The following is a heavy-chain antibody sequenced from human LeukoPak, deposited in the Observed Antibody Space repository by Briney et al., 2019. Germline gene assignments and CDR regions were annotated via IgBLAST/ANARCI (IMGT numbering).Heavy chain of an antibody. CDR2: ISWNSGSI. CDR3: AKVGSGSYYGNYYYGMDV. D-gene: IGHD1-26*01. J-gene: IGHJ6*02. V-gene: IGHV3-9*01. CDR1: GFTFDDYA. Sequence: GGSLRLSCAASGFTFDDYAMHWVRQAPGKGLEWVSGISWNSGSIGYADSVKGRFTISRDNAKNSLYLQMNSLRAEDTALYYCAKVGSGSYYGNYYYGMDVWGQGITVTVSS.